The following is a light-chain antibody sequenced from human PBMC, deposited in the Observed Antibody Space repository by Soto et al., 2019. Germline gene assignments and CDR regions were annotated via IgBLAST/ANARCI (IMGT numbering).Light chain of an antibody. Sequence: EIAMTQSPATLSVSPGERATLSCRASQSVNYNLAWYQQRPGQAPRLLIYGASSRATGIPDRFSGSGSGTDFTLTISRLEPEDFAVYYCQHYGSSQWTFGQGTKV. J-gene: IGKJ1*01. CDR3: QHYGSSQWT. CDR1: QSVNYN. V-gene: IGKV3-20*01. CDR2: GAS.